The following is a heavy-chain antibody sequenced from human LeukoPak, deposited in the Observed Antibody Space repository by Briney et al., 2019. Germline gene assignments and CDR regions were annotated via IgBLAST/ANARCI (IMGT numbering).Heavy chain of an antibody. J-gene: IGHJ4*02. D-gene: IGHD2-15*01. CDR1: GFTFSSYS. CDR3: ARGDCSGGSCYFSSDY. V-gene: IGHV3-21*01. Sequence: GGSLRLSCAASGFTFSSYSMNWVRQAPGKGLEWVSSISSSSSYIYYADSVKGRFTISRDNAKNLLYLQMNSLRAEDTAVYYCARGDCSGGSCYFSSDYWGQGTLVTVSS. CDR2: ISSSSSYI.